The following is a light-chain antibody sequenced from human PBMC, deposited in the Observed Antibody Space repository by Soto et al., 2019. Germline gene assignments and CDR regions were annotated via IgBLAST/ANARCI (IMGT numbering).Light chain of an antibody. CDR2: GAS. Sequence: DIQVTQSPPSLSAFVVEIVTITCRTSQSISGYLNWYQQKPGKAPKLLISGASTLQSGVPSRFIGRGSGTDFTLAISSLQPEDVATYYCQQSFSTLLSFGGGTKVDIK. V-gene: IGKV1-39*01. J-gene: IGKJ4*01. CDR3: QQSFSTLLS. CDR1: QSISGY.